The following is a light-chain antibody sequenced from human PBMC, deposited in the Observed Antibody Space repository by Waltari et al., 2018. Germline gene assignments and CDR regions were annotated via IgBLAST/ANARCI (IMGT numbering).Light chain of an antibody. CDR3: SSYTSNSRV. V-gene: IGLV2-14*01. CDR1: SSDIGGYNY. CDR2: EVS. Sequence: QSALTQPASVSGSPGQSITISCTGTSSDIGGYNYVSWYQHHPGKAPKLMIYEVSNRPSEVSNRFAGSKSGNAAFLSIAGRQAEDETDYYCSSYTSNSRVFGAGTKLTVL. J-gene: IGLJ3*02.